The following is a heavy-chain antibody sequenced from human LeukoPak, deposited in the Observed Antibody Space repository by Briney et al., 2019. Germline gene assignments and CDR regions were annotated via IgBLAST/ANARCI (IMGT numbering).Heavy chain of an antibody. J-gene: IGHJ4*02. V-gene: IGHV3-23*01. CDR3: ASLFRVPAALSYFDY. Sequence: GGSLRLSCAASGFTFSSHAMSWVRQAPGKGLEWVSVISGSGGSTEYADSVKGRFTISRDNSKNTLYLQMNSLRAEDTAVYYCASLFRVPAALSYFDYWGQGTLVTVSS. CDR2: ISGSGGST. CDR1: GFTFSSHA. D-gene: IGHD2-2*01.